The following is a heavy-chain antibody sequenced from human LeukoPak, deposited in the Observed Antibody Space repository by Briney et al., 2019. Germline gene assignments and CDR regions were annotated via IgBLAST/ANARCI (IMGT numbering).Heavy chain of an antibody. CDR2: IKQDGSEE. Sequence: TGGSLRLSCAASGFTFSSYWMIWVRQAPGKGLEWVASIKQDGSEEYYVDSLNGRFSISRDNAKNSLYLQMNSLGAEDTAVYFCARDFASRTTDYWGQGTLVTVSS. CDR3: ARDFASRTTDY. CDR1: GFTFSSYW. D-gene: IGHD6-13*01. V-gene: IGHV3-7*01. J-gene: IGHJ4*02.